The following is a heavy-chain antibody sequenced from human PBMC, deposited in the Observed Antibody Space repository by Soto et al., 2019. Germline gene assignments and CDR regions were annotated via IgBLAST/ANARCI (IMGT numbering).Heavy chain of an antibody. CDR2: IYTSGST. CDR3: ARDWYCSGGSCQRNWFNP. V-gene: IGHV4-4*07. CDR1: GGCISSYY. D-gene: IGHD2-15*01. Sequence: PSESLSLTCTVSGGCISSYYWSWIRQPAGKGLEWIGRIYTSGSTHHNPSLKSRVTMSVDTSKNQFSLKLSSVTAADTAVYYCARDWYCSGGSCQRNWFNPWGQGTLVTVP. J-gene: IGHJ5*02.